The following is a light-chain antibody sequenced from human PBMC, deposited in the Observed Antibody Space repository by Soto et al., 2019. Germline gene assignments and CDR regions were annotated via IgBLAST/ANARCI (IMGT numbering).Light chain of an antibody. CDR3: SSYTSSSTLL. CDR2: EVS. CDR1: SSDVGGYEY. V-gene: IGLV2-14*01. J-gene: IGLJ1*01. Sequence: QSALTQPASVSGSAGQSITISCTGTSSDVGGYEYVSWYRQHPGRAPKLMIYEVSNWPSGVSNRFSGSKSGNTASLTISGLQAVDEADYYCSSYTSSSTLLFGTGTKVTVL.